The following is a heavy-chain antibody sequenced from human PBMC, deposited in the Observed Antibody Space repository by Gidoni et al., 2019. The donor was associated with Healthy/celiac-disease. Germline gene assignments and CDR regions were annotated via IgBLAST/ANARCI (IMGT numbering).Heavy chain of an antibody. J-gene: IGHJ4*02. CDR1: GGSISNHY. CDR3: ARGGWRNYFGY. V-gene: IGHV4-59*11. Sequence: QVQLQESGPGLVKPSETLSLTCTFSGGSISNHYWSWIRQPPGKELEWIGYIYYSGSTSYNPSLKSRVTISVDTSKNQFSLKLSSVTAADTAVYYCARGGWRNYFGYWGQGTLVTVSS. CDR2: IYYSGST. D-gene: IGHD2-15*01.